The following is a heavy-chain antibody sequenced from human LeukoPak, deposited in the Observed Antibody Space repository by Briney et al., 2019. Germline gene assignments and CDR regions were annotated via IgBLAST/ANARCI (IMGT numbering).Heavy chain of an antibody. CDR3: ARGLYYGSGSYGY. CDR2: INHRGSA. CDR1: GGSFSGYY. D-gene: IGHD3-10*01. V-gene: IGHV4-34*01. J-gene: IGHJ4*02. Sequence: SETLSLTCAVSGGSFSGYYWSWIRQPPGKGLEWIGEINHRGSANYNPSLKSRVTISVDTSNNQFSLKVNSVTAADTAMYYCARGLYYGSGSYGYWGQGTLVTVSS.